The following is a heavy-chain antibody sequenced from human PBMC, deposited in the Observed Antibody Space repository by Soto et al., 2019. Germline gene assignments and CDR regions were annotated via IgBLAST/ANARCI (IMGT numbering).Heavy chain of an antibody. CDR3: ARGLTDDAFDI. CDR2: ISSNGGST. J-gene: IGHJ3*02. V-gene: IGHV3-64*02. Sequence: EVQLVESGEGLVQPGGSLRLSCAASGFTFSSYAMHWVRQAPGKGLEYVSAISSNGGSTYYADSVKGRFTISRDNSKNTLYLQMGSLRAEDMAVYYCARGLTDDAFDIWGQGTMVTVSS. CDR1: GFTFSSYA. D-gene: IGHD3-9*01.